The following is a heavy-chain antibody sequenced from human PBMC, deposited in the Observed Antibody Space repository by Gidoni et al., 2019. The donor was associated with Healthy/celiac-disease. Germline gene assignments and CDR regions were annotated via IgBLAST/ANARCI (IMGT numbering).Heavy chain of an antibody. Sequence: EVQLLESGGGLVQPGVSLRLSCAASGFTFSSYAMSWVRQAPGKGLEWVSAISGSGGSTYYADSVKGRFTISRDNSKNTLYLQMNSLRAEDTAVYYCAKCGAYGGKVWYFDLWGRGTLVTVSS. V-gene: IGHV3-23*01. CDR1: GFTFSSYA. J-gene: IGHJ2*01. CDR2: ISGSGGST. D-gene: IGHD4-17*01. CDR3: AKCGAYGGKVWYFDL.